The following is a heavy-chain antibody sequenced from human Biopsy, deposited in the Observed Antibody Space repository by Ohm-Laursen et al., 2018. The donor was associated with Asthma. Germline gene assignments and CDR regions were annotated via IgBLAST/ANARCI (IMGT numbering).Heavy chain of an antibody. Sequence: SLRLSCAASGFAVSRDHMFWVRQAPGKGLEWVAFIAWDGINSYYADSVKGRFTISRDNSMNTLYLQKNSLRADDTAVYYCARAGESDLVGVLDVWGQGTTVIVSS. D-gene: IGHD2-21*01. CDR1: GFAVSRDH. CDR2: IAWDGINS. J-gene: IGHJ6*02. V-gene: IGHV3-30*03. CDR3: ARAGESDLVGVLDV.